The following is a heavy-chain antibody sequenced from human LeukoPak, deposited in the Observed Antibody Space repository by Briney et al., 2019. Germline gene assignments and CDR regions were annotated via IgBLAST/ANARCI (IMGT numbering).Heavy chain of an antibody. CDR2: IDTTGYT. Sequence: PGGSLRLSCAASGFTFSTYDIHWVRQATGKGLDWVSAIDTTGYTYYAGSVKGRFTISRDNSKNTLNLQMNSLRAEDTAVYYCARDLGTMIRGVIASDYWGQGTLVTVSS. CDR3: ARDLGTMIRGVIASDY. J-gene: IGHJ4*02. D-gene: IGHD3-10*01. V-gene: IGHV3-13*01. CDR1: GFTFSTYD.